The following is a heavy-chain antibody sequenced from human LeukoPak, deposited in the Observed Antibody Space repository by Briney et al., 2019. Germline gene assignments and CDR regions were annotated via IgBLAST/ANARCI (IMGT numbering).Heavy chain of an antibody. CDR3: AKAGFYYDFWSGYSWGHVYYGMDV. J-gene: IGHJ6*02. CDR1: GFTFNTYT. D-gene: IGHD3-3*01. CDR2: ISGSSGII. Sequence: QSGGSLRLSCAASGFTFNTYTMNWVRQAPGKGLEWVSYISGSSGIIDYADSVRGRFTISRDNAKNSLYLQMNSLRAEDTAVYYCAKAGFYYDFWSGYSWGHVYYGMDVWGQGTTVSVSS. V-gene: IGHV3-48*01.